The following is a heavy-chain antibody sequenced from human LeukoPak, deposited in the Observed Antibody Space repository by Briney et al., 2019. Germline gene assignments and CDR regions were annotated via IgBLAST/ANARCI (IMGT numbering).Heavy chain of an antibody. V-gene: IGHV1-69*05. CDR3: ARVQYYYDSSGYYLNWFDP. CDR1: GGTFNSYA. Sequence: GASVKGSCKASGGTFNSYAISWVRQAPAQGLEWMGGITPIFGTANYAQKFQGRVTITTDESTSTAYMELSSLRSEDTAVYYCARVQYYYDSSGYYLNWFDPWGQGTLVTVSS. J-gene: IGHJ5*02. CDR2: ITPIFGTA. D-gene: IGHD3-22*01.